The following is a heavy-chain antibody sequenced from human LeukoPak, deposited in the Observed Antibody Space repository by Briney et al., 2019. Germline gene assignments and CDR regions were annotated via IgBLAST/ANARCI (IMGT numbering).Heavy chain of an antibody. CDR3: ARGPYYFDS. CDR1: GGSISSSGYY. CDR2: IYYSGGN. J-gene: IGHJ4*02. V-gene: IGHV4-39*07. Sequence: SETLSLTCTVSGGSISSSGYYWGWIRQPPGKGLEWIGSIYYSGGNYYNPSPNSRVTISVDTSKNQFSLRLSSVTAADTAVYYCARGPYYFDSWGPGTLVTVSS.